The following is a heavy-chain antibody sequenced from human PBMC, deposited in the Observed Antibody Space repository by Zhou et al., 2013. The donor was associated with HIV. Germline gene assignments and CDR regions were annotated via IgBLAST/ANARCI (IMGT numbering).Heavy chain of an antibody. J-gene: IGHJ6*03. Sequence: QVQLVQSGAEVRRSGSSVKVSCKTLGGTFSRFTINWVRQAPGQGVEWVGGIIPLSGTINYAQKFKTRVTISADESTTTAYMELSSLRSDDTAVYFCARQTTGGPWHYYYYIDVWGKGTTVTVSS. V-gene: IGHV1-69*12. CDR2: IIPLSGTI. CDR3: ARQTTGGPWHYYYYIDV. CDR1: GGTFSRFT. D-gene: IGHD2-8*02.